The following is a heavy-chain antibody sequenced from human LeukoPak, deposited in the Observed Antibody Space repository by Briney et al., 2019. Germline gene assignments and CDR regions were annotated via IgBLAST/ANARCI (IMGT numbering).Heavy chain of an antibody. CDR1: GFIFSDYG. CDR3: AKTGMLRRVGYLDV. Sequence: GGSLRFSCVASGFIFSDYGIQWVRQAPGKGLEWVAVIAYDGNNTYYGDSVRGRFTISRDNSKKMVYLEMNSLRVEDTAVYYCAKTGMLRRVGYLDVWGKGTAVIVSS. CDR2: IAYDGNNT. V-gene: IGHV3-30*18. D-gene: IGHD1-1*01. J-gene: IGHJ6*04.